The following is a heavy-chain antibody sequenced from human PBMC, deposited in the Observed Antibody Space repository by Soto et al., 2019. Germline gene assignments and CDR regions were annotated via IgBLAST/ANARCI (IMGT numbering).Heavy chain of an antibody. CDR2: IRSKPNSYAT. CDR3: CAIRGGQPDY. V-gene: IGHV3-73*02. CDR1: GFTFSGSA. D-gene: IGHD3-10*01. J-gene: IGHJ4*02. Sequence: EVQLVESGGGLVQPGGSLKLSCAASGFTFSGSALHWVRQSSGKGLEWVGRIRSKPNSYATAYAASVKGRFTISRDDSKNTAYLQMNSLKTEDTAVYYCCAIRGGQPDYWGQGTLVTVSS.